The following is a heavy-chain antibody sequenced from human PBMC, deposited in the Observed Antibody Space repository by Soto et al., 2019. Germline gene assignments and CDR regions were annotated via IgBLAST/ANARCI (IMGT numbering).Heavy chain of an antibody. J-gene: IGHJ3*02. CDR1: GFTFSNAW. CDR2: IKSKTDGGTT. D-gene: IGHD6-19*01. Sequence: GGSLRLSCAASGFTFSNAWMNWVRQAPGKGLEWVGRIKSKTDGGTTDYAAPVKGRFTISRDDSKNTLYLQMNSLKTEDTAVYYCTTDPGVWLVEGIGAFDIWGQGTMVTVSS. CDR3: TTDPGVWLVEGIGAFDI. V-gene: IGHV3-15*07.